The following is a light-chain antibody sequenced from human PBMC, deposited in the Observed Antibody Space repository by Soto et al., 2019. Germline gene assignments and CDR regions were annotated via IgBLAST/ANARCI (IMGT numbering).Light chain of an antibody. V-gene: IGLV1-44*01. CDR3: AVWDDSLDGHAV. CDR1: SSNIGSNT. J-gene: IGLJ7*01. Sequence: QSVLTQPPSASGTPGQRVSISCSGSSSNIGSNTVRWYQHLPGTAPRLLIYNNIQRPSGVPDRFSGSTSGTSASLAISGLQSEDEAEYYCAVWDDSLDGHAVFGGGTQLPSS. CDR2: NNI.